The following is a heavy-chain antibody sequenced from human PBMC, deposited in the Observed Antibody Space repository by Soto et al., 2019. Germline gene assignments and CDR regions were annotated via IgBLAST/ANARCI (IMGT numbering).Heavy chain of an antibody. Sequence: QVQLVQSGAEVKKPGASVKVSCKASGYTLTSHGISWVRQAPGQGLEWMGWISTYNGNTKYAQKFQERVTMTADTSTNTAHMELRSLRSDDTAMYYCARGYYDSSGPFDYWGQGPLVTVSS. CDR1: GYTLTSHG. V-gene: IGHV1-18*01. D-gene: IGHD3-22*01. CDR3: ARGYYDSSGPFDY. CDR2: ISTYNGNT. J-gene: IGHJ4*02.